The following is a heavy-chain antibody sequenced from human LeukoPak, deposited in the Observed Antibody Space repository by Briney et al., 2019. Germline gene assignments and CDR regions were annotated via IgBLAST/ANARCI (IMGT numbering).Heavy chain of an antibody. J-gene: IGHJ3*02. D-gene: IGHD6-19*01. Sequence: ASVKVSCKASGGTFSSYAISWVRQAPGQGLEWMGRIIPILGIANYAQKFQGRVTITADKSTSTAYMELSSLRSEDTAVYYCARGPLAVAGPLAFDIWGQGTMVTVSS. CDR1: GGTFSSYA. CDR2: IIPILGIA. V-gene: IGHV1-69*04. CDR3: ARGPLAVAGPLAFDI.